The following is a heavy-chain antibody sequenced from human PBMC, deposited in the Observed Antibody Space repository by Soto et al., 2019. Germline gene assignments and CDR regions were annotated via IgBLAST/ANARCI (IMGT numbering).Heavy chain of an antibody. CDR2: TYYNGTT. J-gene: IGHJ4*02. Sequence: SETLSLTCTVSGGSINSFYWNWIRKSPGKGLEWIGFTYYNGTTNYNPSLRSRVTISADGSRNQFSLKLNSVIAADTAVYYCARGVDYGDYPYFDYWGQGTRVTVSS. CDR1: GGSINSFY. CDR3: ARGVDYGDYPYFDY. V-gene: IGHV4-59*01. D-gene: IGHD4-17*01.